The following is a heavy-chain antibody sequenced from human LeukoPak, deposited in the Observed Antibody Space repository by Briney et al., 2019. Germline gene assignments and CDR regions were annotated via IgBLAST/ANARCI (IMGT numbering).Heavy chain of an antibody. J-gene: IGHJ6*02. CDR2: IYSGGST. CDR1: GFTVSSNY. D-gene: IGHD5-18*01. Sequence: GGSLRLSCAASGFTVSSNYMSWVRQAPGKGLEWVSVIYSGGSTYYADSVKGRFTISRDNSKNTLYLQMNSLRAEDTAVYYCARSALLNTAMADYYYYYGMDVWGQGTTVTVSS. CDR3: ARSALLNTAMADYYYYYGMDV. V-gene: IGHV3-66*02.